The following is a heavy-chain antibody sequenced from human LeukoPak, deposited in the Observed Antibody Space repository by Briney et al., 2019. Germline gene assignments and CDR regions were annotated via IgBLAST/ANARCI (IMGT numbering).Heavy chain of an antibody. CDR2: INSDGSST. Sequence: GGSLRLSCAASGFTFSSHLMHWVRQAPGKGLVWVARINSDGSSTSYADSVKGRFTISRDNAKNTLYLQMNSLRAEDTAVYYCARGPPYGSGSYYPGDYWGQGTLVTVSS. D-gene: IGHD3-10*01. J-gene: IGHJ4*02. CDR3: ARGPPYGSGSYYPGDY. V-gene: IGHV3-74*01. CDR1: GFTFSSHL.